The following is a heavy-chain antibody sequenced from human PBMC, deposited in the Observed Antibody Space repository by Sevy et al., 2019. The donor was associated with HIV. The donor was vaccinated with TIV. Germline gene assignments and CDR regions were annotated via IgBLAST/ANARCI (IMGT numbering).Heavy chain of an antibody. CDR1: GFTFSSYA. CDR3: ANSPKADAGREFDY. D-gene: IGHD6-13*01. J-gene: IGHJ4*02. V-gene: IGHV3-23*01. Sequence: GGSLRLSCAASGFTFSSYAMSWVRQAPGKGLEWVSDISGSGGSTYYADSEKGRFTISRDNSKNTLYMQMNSLGAEDTDVYYCANSPKADAGREFDYWGQGTLVTVSS. CDR2: ISGSGGST.